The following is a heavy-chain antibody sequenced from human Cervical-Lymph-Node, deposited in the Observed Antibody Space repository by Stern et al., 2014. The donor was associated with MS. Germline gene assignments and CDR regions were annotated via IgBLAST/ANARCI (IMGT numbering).Heavy chain of an antibody. CDR3: ARGVTDYYYGMDV. J-gene: IGHJ6*02. V-gene: IGHV4-34*01. CDR2: INHSGST. CDR1: GGSFSGYY. Sequence: QVQLQQWGAGLLKPSETLSLTCAVYGGSFSGYYWSWIRQPPGKGLEWIGEINHSGSTNYNPSLKSRVTISVDTSKNQFSLKLSSVTAADTAVYYCARGVTDYYYGMDVWGQGTTVTVSS.